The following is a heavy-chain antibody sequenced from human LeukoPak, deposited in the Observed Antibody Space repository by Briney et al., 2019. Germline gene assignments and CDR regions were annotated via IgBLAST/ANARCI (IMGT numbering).Heavy chain of an antibody. CDR3: ARDLSFRWTGGYNWFDP. CDR1: GFTFSSYS. V-gene: IGHV3-21*01. J-gene: IGHJ5*02. Sequence: GGSLRLSCAASGFTFSSYSMNWVRQAPGKGLEWVSSISSSSSYIYCADSVKGRFTISRDNAKNSLYLQMNSLRAEDTAVYYCARDLSFRWTGGYNWFDPWGQGTLVTVFS. CDR2: ISSSSSYI. D-gene: IGHD2/OR15-2a*01.